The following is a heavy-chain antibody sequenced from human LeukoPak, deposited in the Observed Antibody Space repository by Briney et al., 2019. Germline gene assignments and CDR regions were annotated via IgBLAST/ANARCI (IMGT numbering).Heavy chain of an antibody. CDR2: ISSSSSYI. CDR1: GFTFSSYE. J-gene: IGHJ4*02. Sequence: PGGSLRLSCAASGFTFSSYEMNRVRQAPGKGLEWVSSISSSSSYIYYADSVKGRFTISRDNAKNSLYLQMNSLSAEDTAVYYCARVAYSSGWYRFDYWGQGTLVTVSS. CDR3: ARVAYSSGWYRFDY. D-gene: IGHD6-19*01. V-gene: IGHV3-21*01.